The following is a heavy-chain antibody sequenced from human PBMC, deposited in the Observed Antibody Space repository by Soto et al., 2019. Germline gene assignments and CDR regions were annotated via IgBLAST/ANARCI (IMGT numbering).Heavy chain of an antibody. CDR1: GYTFTRYG. D-gene: IGHD3-3*01. CDR2: ISAYNGNT. CDR3: ARDRPRYYDFWSGYSDFDY. J-gene: IGHJ4*02. Sequence: ASVKVSFKASGYTFTRYGISWLRQAPGQGLEWMGWISAYNGNTNYAQKLQGRVTMTTDTSTSTAYMELRSLRSDDTAVYYCARDRPRYYDFWSGYSDFDYWGQGTLVTVSS. V-gene: IGHV1-18*01.